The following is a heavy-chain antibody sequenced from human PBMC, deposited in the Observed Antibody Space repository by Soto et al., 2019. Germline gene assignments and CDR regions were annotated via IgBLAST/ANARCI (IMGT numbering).Heavy chain of an antibody. CDR1: GGSISSYY. CDR2: IYYSGST. J-gene: IGHJ4*02. D-gene: IGHD2-15*01. V-gene: IGHV4-59*08. CDR3: ATVFCSRGSCYPDY. Sequence: SETLSLTCTVSGGSISSYYWSWIRQPPGKGLQWIGYIYYSGSTNYNPSLKSRVTISVDTSKNQFSLNLSSVTAADTAVYYCATVFCSRGSCYPDYWGQGTLVTVS.